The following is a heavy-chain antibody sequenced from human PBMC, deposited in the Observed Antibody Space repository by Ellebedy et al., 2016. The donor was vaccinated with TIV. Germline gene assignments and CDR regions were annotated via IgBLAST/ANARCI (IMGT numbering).Heavy chain of an antibody. CDR3: ARDRGDMVRGVILDY. Sequence: GGSLRLXCAASGFSFDDYGMHWVRQAPGKGLEWVSGISWNSGSIGYADSVKGRFTISRDNAKNSLYLQMNSLRAEDTAVYYCARDRGDMVRGVILDYWGQGTLVTVSS. CDR2: ISWNSGSI. D-gene: IGHD3-10*01. V-gene: IGHV3-9*01. J-gene: IGHJ4*02. CDR1: GFSFDDYG.